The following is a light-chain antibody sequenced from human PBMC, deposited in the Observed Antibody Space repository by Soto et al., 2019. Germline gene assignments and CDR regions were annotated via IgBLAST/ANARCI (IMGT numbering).Light chain of an antibody. CDR3: HQYGSSPRT. CDR1: QSVSSTY. Sequence: ENVLTQSPDTLSLSPGERATLSCRASQSVSSTYLAWYQQKPGQAPRLLIFGASSRATGIPDRFSGNGSGTDFTLTISRLEPEDFAVYYCHQYGSSPRTFGEGTKVDIK. J-gene: IGKJ1*01. V-gene: IGKV3-20*01. CDR2: GAS.